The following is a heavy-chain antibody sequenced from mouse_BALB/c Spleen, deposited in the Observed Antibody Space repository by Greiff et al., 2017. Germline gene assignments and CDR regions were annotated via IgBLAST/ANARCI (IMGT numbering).Heavy chain of an antibody. Sequence: EVQLVESGGGLVQPGGSLRLSCATSGFTFTDYYMSWVRQPPGKALEWLGFIRNKANGYTTEYSASVKGRFTISRDNSQSILYLQMNTLRAEDSATYYCARDDRGAMDYWGQGTSVTVSS. CDR3: ARDDRGAMDY. J-gene: IGHJ4*01. CDR1: GFTFTDYY. V-gene: IGHV7-3*02. CDR2: IRNKANGYTT. D-gene: IGHD3-1*01.